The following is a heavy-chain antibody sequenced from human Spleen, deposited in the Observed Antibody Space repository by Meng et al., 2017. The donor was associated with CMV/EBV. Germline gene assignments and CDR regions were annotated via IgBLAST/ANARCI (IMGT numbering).Heavy chain of an antibody. D-gene: IGHD5-24*01. V-gene: IGHV1-2*02. Sequence: CQASGYTFTGYYMHWVRQAPGQGLEWMGWINPNSGGTNYAQKFQGRVTMTRDTSISTAYMELSRLRSDDTAVYYCARDFGDGYNLGYWGQGTLVTVSS. CDR3: ARDFGDGYNLGY. CDR1: GYTFTGYY. CDR2: INPNSGGT. J-gene: IGHJ4*02.